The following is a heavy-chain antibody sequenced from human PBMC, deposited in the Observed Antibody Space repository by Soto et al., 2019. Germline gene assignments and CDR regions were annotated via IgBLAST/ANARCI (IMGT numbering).Heavy chain of an antibody. CDR3: ARARGYSYGQVDS. Sequence: ASVKVCYKASGYTFTSYAMHWVRQAPGQRLEWMGWINTGNGDTKYSQKFQGRVTITRDTSASTAYMDLSSLRSEDTAVYYCARARGYSYGQVDSWGQGTLVTVSS. CDR2: INTGNGDT. J-gene: IGHJ4*02. D-gene: IGHD5-18*01. CDR1: GYTFTSYA. V-gene: IGHV1-3*04.